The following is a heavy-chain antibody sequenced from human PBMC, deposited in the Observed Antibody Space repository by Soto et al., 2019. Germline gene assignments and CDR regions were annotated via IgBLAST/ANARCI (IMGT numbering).Heavy chain of an antibody. J-gene: IGHJ4*02. V-gene: IGHV3-23*01. CDR2: LSDSGSST. CDR3: AKVSSSWYSGFFDL. Sequence: EVQLLESGGGLVQPGGSLRLSCTASGFTFNSHAMTWVRQAPGKGLEWVSGLSDSGSSTYYADSVKGRFTISSDNFMNTVYLQMNTLRVEDTAVYYCAKVSSSWYSGFFDLWGQGTLVTVSS. D-gene: IGHD6-13*01. CDR1: GFTFNSHA.